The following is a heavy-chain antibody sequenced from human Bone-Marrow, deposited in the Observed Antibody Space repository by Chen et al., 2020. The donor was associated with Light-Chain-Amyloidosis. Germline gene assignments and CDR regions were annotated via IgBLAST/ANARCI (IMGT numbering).Heavy chain of an antibody. Sequence: EVQLVESGGGFVQPGGSLRLSCATSGLNFSSFGMSWVRQAPGKGLGWVSTVSGSTVSTYYAGAVKGRFIISRDNSKSTLYLQMNSLRAGDTAVYFCTRKGGYFDFWGQGSLVTVSS. CDR3: TRKGGYFDF. D-gene: IGHD3-10*01. CDR1: GLNFSSFG. J-gene: IGHJ4*02. V-gene: IGHV3-23*04. CDR2: VSGSTVST.